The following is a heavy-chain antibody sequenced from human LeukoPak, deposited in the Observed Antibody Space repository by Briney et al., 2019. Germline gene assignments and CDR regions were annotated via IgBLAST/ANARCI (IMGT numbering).Heavy chain of an antibody. CDR3: ARQQQLLDY. Sequence: ASVKVSCKASGYTFTDYYMHWVRQAPGQGLEWMGWINPDSGGTHYAQKFQGRVTMTRDTSISTAYMELNRLSSDDTAVYYCARQQQLLDYWGQGTLVTVSS. J-gene: IGHJ4*02. V-gene: IGHV1-2*02. D-gene: IGHD6-13*01. CDR1: GYTFTDYY. CDR2: INPDSGGT.